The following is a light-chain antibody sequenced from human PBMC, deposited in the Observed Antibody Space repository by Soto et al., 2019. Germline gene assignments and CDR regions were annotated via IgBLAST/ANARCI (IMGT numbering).Light chain of an antibody. CDR3: QKYNSAPLT. CDR1: QGISDY. CDR2: GES. V-gene: IGKV1-27*01. J-gene: IGKJ4*01. Sequence: DIQMTQSPSSLSASVGDRVTITCRASQGISDYLAWYQQKPGSVPKLLIYGESTLQSGVPSRFSGSGSGTDFTLTISSLQPEDVATYYCQKYNSAPLTFGGGTRVEIK.